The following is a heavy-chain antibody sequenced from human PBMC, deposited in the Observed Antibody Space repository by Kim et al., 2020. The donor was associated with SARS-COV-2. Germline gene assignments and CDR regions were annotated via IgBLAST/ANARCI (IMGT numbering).Heavy chain of an antibody. CDR2: LTGGGART. J-gene: IGHJ4*01. Sequence: GGSLRLSCAASGFNIRDFAMSWVRQGPGKGLEWVSALTGGGARTYYADSVKGRFTISRDTTKNTVHLEMSSLRAEATAVYYWAEDVKESSSWYTVGYWG. D-gene: IGHD6-13*01. CDR1: GFNIRDFA. CDR3: AEDVKESSSWYTVGY. V-gene: IGHV3-23*01.